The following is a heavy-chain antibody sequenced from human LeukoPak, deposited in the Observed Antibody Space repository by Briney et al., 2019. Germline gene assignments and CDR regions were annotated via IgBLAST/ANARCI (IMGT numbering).Heavy chain of an antibody. CDR2: IYYSGST. Sequence: SETLSLTCTVSGYSISSGYYWSWIRQPPGKGLEWIGYIYYSGSTNYNPSLKSRVTISVDTSKNQFSLKLSSVTAADTAVYYCARVGDGYNLWGQGTLVTVSS. CDR1: GYSISSGYY. D-gene: IGHD5-24*01. V-gene: IGHV4-61*01. CDR3: ARVGDGYNL. J-gene: IGHJ4*02.